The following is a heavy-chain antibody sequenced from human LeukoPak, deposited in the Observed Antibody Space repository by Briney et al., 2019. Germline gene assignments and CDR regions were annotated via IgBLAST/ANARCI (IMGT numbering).Heavy chain of an antibody. CDR1: GFTFSNYA. CDR2: ISTSGGNT. Sequence: GGPLRLSCVASGFTFSNYAMSWVRQSPGKGLEWVSAISTSGGNTYYADSVKGRFTISRDNSKNTLYLQMNSLRAEDTAVYYCAKESALYSSSPFDYWGQGTLVTVSS. J-gene: IGHJ4*02. CDR3: AKESALYSSSPFDY. D-gene: IGHD6-6*01. V-gene: IGHV3-23*01.